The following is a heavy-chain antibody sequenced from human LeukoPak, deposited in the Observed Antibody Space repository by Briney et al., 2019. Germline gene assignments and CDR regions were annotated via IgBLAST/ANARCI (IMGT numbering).Heavy chain of an antibody. J-gene: IGHJ4*02. D-gene: IGHD3-22*01. Sequence: PGGSLRLSCAASGFTLSSYWMSWVRQAPGKGPEWVANIKQDGSEKYYVDSVKGRFTISRDNAKNSLYLQMNSLRAEDTAVYYCAYRPRGYGDRWGQGTLVTVST. CDR3: AYRPRGYGDR. CDR1: GFTLSSYW. CDR2: IKQDGSEK. V-gene: IGHV3-7*01.